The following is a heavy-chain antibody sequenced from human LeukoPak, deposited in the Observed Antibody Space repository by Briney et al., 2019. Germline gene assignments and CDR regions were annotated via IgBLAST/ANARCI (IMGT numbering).Heavy chain of an antibody. J-gene: IGHJ4*02. Sequence: PGGSLRLSCAASGFTFGSYGMHWVRQAPGKGLEWVAVIWYDGSNKYYADSVKGRFTISRDNSKNTLHLQMNSLRAEDTAVYYCAKDHHSGSYPHFDYWGQGTLVTVSS. D-gene: IGHD1-26*01. CDR1: GFTFGSYG. CDR3: AKDHHSGSYPHFDY. CDR2: IWYDGSNK. V-gene: IGHV3-33*06.